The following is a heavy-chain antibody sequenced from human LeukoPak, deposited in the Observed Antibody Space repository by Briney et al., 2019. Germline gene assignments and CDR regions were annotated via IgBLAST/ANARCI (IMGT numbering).Heavy chain of an antibody. Sequence: PSETLSLTCTVSGGSISSYHWSWIRQPPGKGLEWIGYIYYSGSTNYNPSLKSRVTISVDTSKNQFSLKLSSVTAADTAVYYCARQGSSWYYYYYGMDVWGQGTTVTVSS. CDR2: IYYSGST. CDR3: ARQGSSWYYYYYGMDV. J-gene: IGHJ6*02. D-gene: IGHD6-13*01. V-gene: IGHV4-59*08. CDR1: GGSISSYH.